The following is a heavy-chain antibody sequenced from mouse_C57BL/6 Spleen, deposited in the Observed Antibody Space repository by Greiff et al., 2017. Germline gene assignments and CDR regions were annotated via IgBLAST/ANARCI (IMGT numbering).Heavy chain of an antibody. CDR2: IDPSDSYT. CDR3: ARWGEAWFAY. CDR1: GYTFTSYW. J-gene: IGHJ3*01. V-gene: IGHV1-69*01. Sequence: QVQLQQPGAELVMPGASVKLSCKASGYTFTSYWMHWVKQRPGQGLEWIGEIDPSDSYTNYNQKFKGKSTLTVDKSSSTAYMQLSSLTSEDSAVYYCARWGEAWFAYWGQGTLVTVSA.